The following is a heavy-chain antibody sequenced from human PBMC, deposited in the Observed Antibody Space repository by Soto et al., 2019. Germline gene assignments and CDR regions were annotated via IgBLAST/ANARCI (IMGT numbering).Heavy chain of an antibody. CDR1: GFTFSDYY. CDR2: IGRGGDT. J-gene: IGHJ6*02. V-gene: IGHV3-11*05. Sequence: QVQLVESGGGLVKPGGSLRLSCAASGFTFSDYYMSWIRQAPGKGLEWVSYIGRGGDTYYADSVKGRFTISRDNSKNTLFLQMNSLRAEDTALYFCAKDGTTTGIHYYAMDVWGQGTTVTVSS. CDR3: AKDGTTTGIHYYAMDV. D-gene: IGHD1-1*01.